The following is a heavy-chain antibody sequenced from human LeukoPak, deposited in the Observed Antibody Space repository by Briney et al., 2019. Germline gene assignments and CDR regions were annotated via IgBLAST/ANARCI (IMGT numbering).Heavy chain of an antibody. D-gene: IGHD5-24*01. CDR1: GFTFSSYG. CDR3: AKEKEMATTD. CDR2: IWYDGSNK. Sequence: PERSLRLSCAASGFTFSSYGMHWVRQAPGKGLEWVAVIWYDGSNKYYADSVKGRFTISRDNSKNTLYLQMNSLRAEDTAVYYCAKEKEMATTDWGQGTLVTVSS. V-gene: IGHV3-33*06. J-gene: IGHJ4*02.